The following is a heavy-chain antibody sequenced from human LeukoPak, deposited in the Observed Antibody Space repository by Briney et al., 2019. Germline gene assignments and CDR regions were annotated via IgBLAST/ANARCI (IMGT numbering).Heavy chain of an antibody. Sequence: GGSLRLSCAASGFTFSSYAMSWVRQAPGKGLEWVSAISVSGGSTYYADSVKGRFTISRDNSKNTLYLQMNSLRAEDTAVYYCAKSSYSGYDGGFDYWGQGTLVTVSS. CDR1: GFTFSSYA. D-gene: IGHD5-12*01. CDR3: AKSSYSGYDGGFDY. J-gene: IGHJ4*02. CDR2: ISVSGGST. V-gene: IGHV3-23*01.